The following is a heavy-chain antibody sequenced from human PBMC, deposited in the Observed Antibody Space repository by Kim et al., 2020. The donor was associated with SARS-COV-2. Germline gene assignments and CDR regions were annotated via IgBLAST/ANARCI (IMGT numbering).Heavy chain of an antibody. CDR3: ARDINPNFDY. CDR2: IYYSGST. Sequence: SETLSLTCTVSGGSISSSSYYWGWIRQPPGKGLEWIGSIYYSGSTYYNPSLKSRVTISVDTSKNQFSLKLSSVTAADTAVYYCARDINPNFDYWGRGTLVTVSS. J-gene: IGHJ4*02. CDR1: GGSISSSSYY. V-gene: IGHV4-39*01.